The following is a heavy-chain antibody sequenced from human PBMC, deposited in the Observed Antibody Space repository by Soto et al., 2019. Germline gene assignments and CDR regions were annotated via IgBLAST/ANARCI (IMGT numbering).Heavy chain of an antibody. Sequence: SQTLSLTCSIYGDSVSSNSAAWHWIRQSPERGLELLGRTYYRSKWYNDYAVSVKSRITINPDTSKNQYSLQLNSVTPEDTAVYYCARDNGIAARRPGNCFDPWGQGTLVTVSS. J-gene: IGHJ5*02. V-gene: IGHV6-1*01. CDR2: TYYRSKWYN. CDR3: ARDNGIAARRPGNCFDP. CDR1: GDSVSSNSAA. D-gene: IGHD6-6*01.